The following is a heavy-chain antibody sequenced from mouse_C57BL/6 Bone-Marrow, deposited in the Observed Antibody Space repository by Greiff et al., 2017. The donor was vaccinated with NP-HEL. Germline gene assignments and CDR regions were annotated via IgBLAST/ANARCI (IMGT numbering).Heavy chain of an antibody. CDR1: GFTFSNYW. Sequence: DVKLVESGGGLVQPGGSMKLSCVASGFTFSNYWMNWVRQSPEKGLEWVAQIRLKSDNYATHYAESVKGRFTISRDDSKSSVYLQINYLRAEDTGIYYCAGAYYSGSSYPWWYFDVWGTGTTVTVSS. CDR3: AGAYYSGSSYPWWYFDV. V-gene: IGHV6-3*01. J-gene: IGHJ1*03. CDR2: IRLKSDNYAT. D-gene: IGHD1-1*01.